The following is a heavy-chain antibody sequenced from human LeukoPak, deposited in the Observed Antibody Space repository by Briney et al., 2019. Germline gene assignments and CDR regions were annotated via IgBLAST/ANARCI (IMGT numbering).Heavy chain of an antibody. CDR3: ARDVARWEQTGTSDY. V-gene: IGHV3-21*01. J-gene: IGHJ4*02. CDR2: ISSSSSYI. CDR1: GFTFSSYS. D-gene: IGHD1-26*01. Sequence: PGGSLRLSCAASGFTFSSYSMNWVRQAPGKGLEWVSSISSSSSYIYYADSVKGRFTISRDNAKNSLYLQMNSLRAEDTAVYYCARDVARWEQTGTSDYWGQGTLVTVSS.